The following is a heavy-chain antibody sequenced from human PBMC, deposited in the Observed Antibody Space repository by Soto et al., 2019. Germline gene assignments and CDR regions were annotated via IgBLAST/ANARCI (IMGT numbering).Heavy chain of an antibody. CDR3: TSDAVAAAGFDD. V-gene: IGHV3-15*01. J-gene: IGHJ4*02. CDR1: GFTFSNAW. CDR2: IKSKTDGGST. D-gene: IGHD6-13*01. Sequence: GGSLRLSCAASGFTFSNAWMSWVRQAPGKGLEWVGRIKSKTDGGSTDYAAPGKGRFTISSEDSKNTLILQMNGLKTADTDVDYCTSDAVAAAGFDDWGQGTLVTVSS.